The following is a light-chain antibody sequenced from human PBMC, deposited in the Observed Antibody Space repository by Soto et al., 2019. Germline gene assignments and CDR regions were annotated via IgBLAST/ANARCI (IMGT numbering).Light chain of an antibody. CDR1: QSVSSSY. Sequence: EIVLTQSPGTLSLSPGERATLSCRASQSVSSSYLAWYQQKPGQAPRLLIYGASSRATGIPDRFSGSGSGTDFTLTISRLEPEDFAVYYCQLTELTFGGGIKVEIK. CDR2: GAS. CDR3: QLTELT. J-gene: IGKJ4*01. V-gene: IGKV3-20*01.